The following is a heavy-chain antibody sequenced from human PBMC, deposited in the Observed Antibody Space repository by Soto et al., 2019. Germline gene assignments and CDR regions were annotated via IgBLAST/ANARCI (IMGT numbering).Heavy chain of an antibody. CDR2: ISYDGSNK. J-gene: IGHJ3*02. CDR3: AKDGARAVTGLSLPEDAFDI. Sequence: ESGGGVVQPGRSLRLSCAASGFTFSSYGMHWVRQAPGKGLEWVAVISYDGSNKYYADSVKGRFTISRDNSKNTLYLQMNSLRAEDTAVYYCAKDGARAVTGLSLPEDAFDIWGQGTMVTVSS. D-gene: IGHD4-17*01. V-gene: IGHV3-30*18. CDR1: GFTFSSYG.